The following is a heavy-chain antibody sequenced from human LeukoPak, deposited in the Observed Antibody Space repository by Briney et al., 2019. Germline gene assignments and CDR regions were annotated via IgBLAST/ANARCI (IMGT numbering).Heavy chain of an antibody. CDR2: IYYSGST. J-gene: IGHJ4*02. D-gene: IGHD6-6*01. V-gene: IGHV4-31*03. CDR1: GGSIGSGGYY. CDR3: ASKRGKYSSFGD. Sequence: SETLSLTCTFPGGSIGSGGYYWSWIRQHPGKGLEWIGYIYYSGSTYYNPSLKSRVTISVDTSKNQFSLKLSSVTAADTAVYYCASKRGKYSSFGDWGQGTLVTVSS.